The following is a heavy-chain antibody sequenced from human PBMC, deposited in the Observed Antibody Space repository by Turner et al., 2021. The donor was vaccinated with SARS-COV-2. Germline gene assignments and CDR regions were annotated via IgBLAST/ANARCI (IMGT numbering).Heavy chain of an antibody. J-gene: IGHJ4*02. CDR3: ARDVGYSGYGASPYFDY. Sequence: QVQLVQSGAEVKKPGSSVKVSCKASGGTFSSYAISWVRQAPGQGLGWMGGIIPIIGTANHAQKFQGRVTITADKSTNTAYMELSSLRSEDTAVYYCARDVGYSGYGASPYFDYWGQGTLVTVSS. CDR1: GGTFSSYA. D-gene: IGHD1-26*01. V-gene: IGHV1-69*06. CDR2: IIPIIGTA.